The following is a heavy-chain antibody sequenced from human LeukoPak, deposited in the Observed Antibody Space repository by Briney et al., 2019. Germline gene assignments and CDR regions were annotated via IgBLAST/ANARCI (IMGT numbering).Heavy chain of an antibody. CDR1: GGSISSDY. V-gene: IGHV4-59*01. CDR2: VHYSGST. Sequence: SETLSLTCTASGGSISSDYWSWIRQPPGKGLEWIGYVHYSGSTNYNPSLMSRLTISLDSSKNQVSLKLRSVTAADTAVYYCARGHGSRFLEWSKNWFDPWGQGTLVTVSS. CDR3: ARGHGSRFLEWSKNWFDP. D-gene: IGHD3-3*01. J-gene: IGHJ5*02.